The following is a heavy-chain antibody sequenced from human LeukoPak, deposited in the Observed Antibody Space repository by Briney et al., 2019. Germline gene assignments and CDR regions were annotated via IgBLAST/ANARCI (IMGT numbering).Heavy chain of an antibody. CDR2: INPSGGST. D-gene: IGHD6-13*01. J-gene: IGHJ4*02. CDR1: GYTFTSYY. Sequence: EASVKVSCKASGYTFTSYYMHWVRQAPGQGLEWMGIINPSGGSTSYAQKFQGRVTMTRDTSTSTVYMEPSSLRSEDTAVFYCARDSSSWYYFDYWGQGTLVTVSS. CDR3: ARDSSSWYYFDY. V-gene: IGHV1-46*01.